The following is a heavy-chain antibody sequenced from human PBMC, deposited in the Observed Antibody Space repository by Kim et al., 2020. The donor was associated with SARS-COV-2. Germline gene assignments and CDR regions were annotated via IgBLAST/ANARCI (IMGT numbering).Heavy chain of an antibody. V-gene: IGHV3-7*01. Sequence: GGSLRLSCTSSGFRFSRYWMSWVRQAPGQGPEWVANIKQDGSEKQYVDSVVGRFAVSRDNAKNSLFLQMNTLRAEDTGIYYCSREDGYNTFDLWGQGTLVTVSS. D-gene: IGHD5-18*01. CDR1: GFRFSRYW. J-gene: IGHJ5*02. CDR3: SREDGYNTFDL. CDR2: IKQDGSEK.